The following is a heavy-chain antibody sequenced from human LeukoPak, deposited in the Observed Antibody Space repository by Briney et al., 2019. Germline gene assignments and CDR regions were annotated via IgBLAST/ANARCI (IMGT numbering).Heavy chain of an antibody. D-gene: IGHD6-13*01. CDR2: ISVFYGHT. J-gene: IGHJ6*03. CDR3: VREESAANAGYMNV. Sequence: ASVKVSCKTFGYTFSSCGINWVRQAPGQGLEWMGWISVFYGHTNYSQNFQGRLTMTTHTSTSTAYLELRSLRSDDTAVYYCVREESAANAGYMNVWGTGTTVTVSS. CDR1: GYTFSSCG. V-gene: IGHV1-18*01.